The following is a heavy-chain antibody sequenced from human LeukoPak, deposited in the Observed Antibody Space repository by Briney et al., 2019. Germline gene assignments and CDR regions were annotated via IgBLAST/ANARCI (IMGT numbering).Heavy chain of an antibody. CDR3: AKDTGLVAATRYYFDY. CDR1: AFTFSSYG. D-gene: IGHD1-26*01. CDR2: IWYDGNNK. J-gene: IGHJ4*02. V-gene: IGHV3-33*06. Sequence: PGRSLRLSCAASAFTFSSYGMHWVRQAPGKGLEWVAVIWYDGNNKYYADSVKGRFTISRDNSQNTLYLQMNSLRVEDTAVYYCAKDTGLVAATRYYFDYWGQGTLVTVSS.